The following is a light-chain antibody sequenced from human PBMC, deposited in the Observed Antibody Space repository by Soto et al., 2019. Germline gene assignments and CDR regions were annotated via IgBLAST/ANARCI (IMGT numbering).Light chain of an antibody. CDR1: QSLLHSNGYNY. Sequence: DIVMTQTPLSLSVTPGQSASISCRSSQSLLHSNGYNYLDWYLQKPGQSPQLLIYLGSNRASGVPDRFSGSGSGTDFTLKISRVEAEDVGVYYCMQALQTPPTFGQGTKVEIK. CDR2: LGS. V-gene: IGKV2-28*01. J-gene: IGKJ1*01. CDR3: MQALQTPPT.